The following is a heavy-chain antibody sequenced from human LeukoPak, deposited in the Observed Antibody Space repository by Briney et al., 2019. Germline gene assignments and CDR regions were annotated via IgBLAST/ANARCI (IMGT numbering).Heavy chain of an antibody. J-gene: IGHJ1*01. CDR1: GFALSDSW. V-gene: IGHV3-74*01. Sequence: GGSPGLSCVASGFALSDSWMHWVRQTPGKGLVWVSHISPDGTVTNYADFVKGRFIISRDNAKNTVFLQINSLRAEDTSVYFCARDVGFSPDRWGQGTLVTVSS. CDR2: ISPDGTVT. CDR3: ARDVGFSPDR. D-gene: IGHD1-14*01.